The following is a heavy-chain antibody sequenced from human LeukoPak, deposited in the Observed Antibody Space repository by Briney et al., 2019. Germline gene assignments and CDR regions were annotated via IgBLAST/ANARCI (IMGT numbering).Heavy chain of an antibody. CDR3: ARATYHYDSSGPALEN. D-gene: IGHD3-22*01. Sequence: SETLSLTCTVSGGSISSSSYYWGWIRQPPGKGLEWIGSIYYSGSTYYNPSLKSRVTISVDTSKNQFSLNLSSVTAADTAVYYCARATYHYDSSGPALENWGQGTLVTVSS. CDR1: GGSISSSSYY. J-gene: IGHJ4*02. V-gene: IGHV4-39*07. CDR2: IYYSGST.